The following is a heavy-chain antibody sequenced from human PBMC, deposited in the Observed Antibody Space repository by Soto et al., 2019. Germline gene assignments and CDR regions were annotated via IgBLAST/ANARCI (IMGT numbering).Heavy chain of an antibody. V-gene: IGHV3-49*04. CDR2: IRSKAYGGTT. Sequence: GGSLRLSCTASGFTFGDYAMSWVRQAPGKGLEWVGFIRSKAYGGTTEYAASVKGRFTISRDDSKSIAYLQMNSLKTEDTAGYYGTREHNSSSWYYFQHWGQGTLVTVSS. CDR3: TREHNSSSWYYFQH. CDR1: GFTFGDYA. D-gene: IGHD6-13*01. J-gene: IGHJ1*01.